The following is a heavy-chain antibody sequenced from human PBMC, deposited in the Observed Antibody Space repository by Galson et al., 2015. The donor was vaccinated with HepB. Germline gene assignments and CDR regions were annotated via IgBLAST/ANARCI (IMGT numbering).Heavy chain of an antibody. CDR1: GFTINSYW. J-gene: IGHJ4*02. CDR2: IKQDGSEK. CDR3: ARVWCSGDSCYLDY. V-gene: IGHV3-7*03. Sequence: SLRLSCAASGFTINSYWMSWVRQAPGKGLEWVAKIKQDGSEKYYVDSVKGRFTISRDNAKNSLYLQMNSLRAEDTAVYYCARVWCSGDSCYLDYWGQGTLVTVSS. D-gene: IGHD2-15*01.